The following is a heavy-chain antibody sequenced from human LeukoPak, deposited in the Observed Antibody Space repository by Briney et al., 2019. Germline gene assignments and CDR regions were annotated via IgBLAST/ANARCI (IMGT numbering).Heavy chain of an antibody. CDR2: ISSSSSYI. D-gene: IGHD4-23*01. CDR3: ARDLYGGNSFDY. J-gene: IGHJ4*02. Sequence: PGGSLRLSCAASGFTFSSYSMNWVRQAPGKGREWVSSISSSSSYIYYADSVKGRFTISRDNAKNSLYLQMNSLRAEDTAVYYCARDLYGGNSFDYWGQGTLVTVSS. V-gene: IGHV3-21*01. CDR1: GFTFSSYS.